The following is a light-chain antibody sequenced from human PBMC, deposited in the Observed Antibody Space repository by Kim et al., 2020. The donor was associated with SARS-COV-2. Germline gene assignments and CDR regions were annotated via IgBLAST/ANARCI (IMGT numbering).Light chain of an antibody. CDR3: HQYNNWPYT. CDR1: QSVSSN. J-gene: IGKJ2*01. V-gene: IGKV3-15*01. Sequence: SVSPGDRATLYCRASQSVSSNLVWYQQKPGQAPRLLIYGASTRATGFPARFSGSGSGTEFTLTLSSLQSEDFAVYYCHQYNNWPYTFGQGTKLEI. CDR2: GAS.